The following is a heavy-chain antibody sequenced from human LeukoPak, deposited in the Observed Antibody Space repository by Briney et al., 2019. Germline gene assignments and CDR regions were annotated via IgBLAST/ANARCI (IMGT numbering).Heavy chain of an antibody. CDR3: ARQTGSGLFILP. Sequence: SETLSLTCTVSGVSISSSNSYWGWIRQPPGKGLEWIGSIYYSGNTYYNASLKSQVSISINTSKNQFSLRLTSVTAADTAVYYCARQTGSGLFILPGGQGTLVTVSS. CDR2: IYYSGNT. CDR1: GVSISSSNSY. J-gene: IGHJ4*02. D-gene: IGHD3/OR15-3a*01. V-gene: IGHV4-39*01.